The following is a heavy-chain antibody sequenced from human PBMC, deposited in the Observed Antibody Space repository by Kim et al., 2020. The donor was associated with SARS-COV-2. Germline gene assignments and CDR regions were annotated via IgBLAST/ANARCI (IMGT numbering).Heavy chain of an antibody. Sequence: ASVKVSCKASGYTFTGYYMHWVRQAPGQGLEWMGWINPNSGGTNYAQKFQGRVTMTRVTSISTAYMELSRLRSDDTAVYYCARTVVGEQWLARPPGYYYYYGMGVWGQGTTVTVSS. CDR3: ARTVVGEQWLARPPGYYYYYGMGV. J-gene: IGHJ6*02. CDR2: INPNSGGT. V-gene: IGHV1-2*02. D-gene: IGHD6-19*01. CDR1: GYTFTGYY.